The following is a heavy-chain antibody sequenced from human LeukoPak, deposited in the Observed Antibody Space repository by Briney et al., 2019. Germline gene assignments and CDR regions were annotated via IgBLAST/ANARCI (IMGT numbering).Heavy chain of an antibody. D-gene: IGHD1-26*01. Sequence: PGGSLRLSCAASGSTFSTYAMGWVRQAPGEGLEWVSAISGSGGSTYYADSVKGRFTISRDNSKNTLYLQMNSLRAEDTAVYYCAKDREGGFDYWGQGTLVTVSS. CDR2: ISGSGGST. J-gene: IGHJ4*02. V-gene: IGHV3-23*01. CDR1: GSTFSTYA. CDR3: AKDREGGFDY.